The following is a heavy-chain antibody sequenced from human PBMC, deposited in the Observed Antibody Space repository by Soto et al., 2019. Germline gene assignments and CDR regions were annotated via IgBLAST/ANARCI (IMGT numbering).Heavy chain of an antibody. CDR2: ISNTGSTD. Sequence: QVQLVESGGDLVKPGGSLRLSCVASGFSFSDYSMTWMRQAPGGGLEFVAFISNTGSTDYYADSVKGRFTISRDNATKAVYLQLDSLRAEDAAVYYCARDLDQKLSHKHYYYYLDVWGTGTTVTVSS. D-gene: IGHD3-3*01. CDR1: GFSFSDYS. J-gene: IGHJ6*03. CDR3: ARDLDQKLSHKHYYYYLDV. V-gene: IGHV3-11*01.